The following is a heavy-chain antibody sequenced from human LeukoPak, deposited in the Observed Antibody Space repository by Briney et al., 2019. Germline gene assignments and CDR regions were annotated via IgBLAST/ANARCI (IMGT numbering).Heavy chain of an antibody. D-gene: IGHD4-23*01. CDR2: ISAYNGDS. V-gene: IGHV1-18*04. Sequence: ASVKVSCKASGYTFTSYYMHWVRQAPGQGLEWMGWISAYNGDSNYAQKFQGRVTMTTDTSTSTAYMELRSLRSDDTAAYYCARCGNANFYPPYFDYWGQGTLVTVSS. J-gene: IGHJ4*02. CDR1: GYTFTSYY. CDR3: ARCGNANFYPPYFDY.